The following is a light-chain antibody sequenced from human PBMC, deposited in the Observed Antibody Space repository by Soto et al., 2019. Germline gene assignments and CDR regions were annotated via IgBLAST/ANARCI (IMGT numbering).Light chain of an antibody. V-gene: IGLV2-14*01. CDR3: SSYTSSSTLLYV. J-gene: IGLJ1*01. Sequence: QSALTQPASVSGSPGQSITISCTGTSSDVGGYNYVSWYQQHPGKAPKLMIYDVSNRPSGVSNRFSGSKSGNTASLTISGLQADDEADYYCSSYTSSSTLLYVFGTGTQLTVL. CDR2: DVS. CDR1: SSDVGGYNY.